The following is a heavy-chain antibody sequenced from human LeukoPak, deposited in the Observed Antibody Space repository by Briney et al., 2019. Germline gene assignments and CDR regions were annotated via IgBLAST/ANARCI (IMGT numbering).Heavy chain of an antibody. V-gene: IGHV1-46*01. CDR3: ARAXDXVGSNRHFDY. CDR2: IDPDNGDT. CDR1: GYTFTSDY. J-gene: IGHJ4*02. D-gene: IGHD3-16*02. Sequence: ASVKVSCKASGYTFTSDYIHWVRRAPGQGLEWMGIIDPDNGDTSYERKFQGRVTFTRDTSTSTAYMELSSLRSEDTAVFYCARAXDXVGSNRHFDYWGQGTLVTVSS.